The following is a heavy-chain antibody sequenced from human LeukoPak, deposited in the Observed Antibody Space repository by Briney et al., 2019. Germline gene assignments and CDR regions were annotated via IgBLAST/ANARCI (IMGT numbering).Heavy chain of an antibody. Sequence: GGSLRLSCAASGFTFSSYWMSWVRQAPGKGLEWVANIKQDGSGKYYVDSVKGRFTISRDNAKNSLYLQMNSLRAEDTAVYYRARDFGPPSYYYYGMDVWGQGTTVTVSS. D-gene: IGHD3-3*01. V-gene: IGHV3-7*01. CDR3: ARDFGPPSYYYYGMDV. CDR1: GFTFSSYW. J-gene: IGHJ6*02. CDR2: IKQDGSGK.